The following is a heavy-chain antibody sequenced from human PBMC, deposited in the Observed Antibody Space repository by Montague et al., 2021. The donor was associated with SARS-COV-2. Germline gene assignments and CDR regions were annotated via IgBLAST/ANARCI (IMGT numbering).Heavy chain of an antibody. D-gene: IGHD6-19*01. CDR2: LSCDGDNK. V-gene: IGHV3-30*04. CDR1: GFTFSSYA. J-gene: IGHJ4*02. CDR3: ARDWGEVSSGWYTGLDY. Sequence: SLRLSCAAAGFTFSSYAMHWVRQAPGKGLEWVAGLSCDGDNKYYADSMKGRLTISRDNSKNTLYLQMNSLRAEDAAVYYCARDWGEVSSGWYTGLDYWGQGTLVTVSS.